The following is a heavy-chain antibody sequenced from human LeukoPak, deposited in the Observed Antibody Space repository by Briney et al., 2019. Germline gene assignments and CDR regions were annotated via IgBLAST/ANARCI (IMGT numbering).Heavy chain of an antibody. Sequence: SETLSLTCAVYGGSFSGYYWGWIRQPPGKGLEWIGEINHSGSTNYNPSLKSRVTISVDTSKNQFSLKLSSVTAADTAVYYCARSYFDSSGYYVLLYFDYWGQGTLVTVSS. V-gene: IGHV4-34*01. D-gene: IGHD3-22*01. CDR2: INHSGST. J-gene: IGHJ4*02. CDR3: ARSYFDSSGYYVLLYFDY. CDR1: GGSFSGYY.